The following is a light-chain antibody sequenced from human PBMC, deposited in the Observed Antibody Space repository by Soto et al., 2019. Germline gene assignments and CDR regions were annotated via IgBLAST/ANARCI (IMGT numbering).Light chain of an antibody. CDR3: LHDYSYPRT. Sequence: ASQMTQSPSSLSASVGDRVIITCRASQAIRNDLGWYQQKPGKAPKLLIYTASTLQSGVPSRFSGSGSGADFTLAIRSLQPEDSATYYCLHDYSYPRTFGQGTKV. CDR1: QAIRND. CDR2: TAS. J-gene: IGKJ1*01. V-gene: IGKV1-6*01.